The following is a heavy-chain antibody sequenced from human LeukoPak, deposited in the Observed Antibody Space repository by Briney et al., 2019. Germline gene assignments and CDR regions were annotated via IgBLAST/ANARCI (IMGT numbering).Heavy chain of an antibody. CDR1: GFTFSDYS. V-gene: IGHV3-23*01. J-gene: IGHJ4*02. CDR2: ITSRGGST. Sequence: PGGSLRLSCAASGFTFSDYSMNWVRQAPGKGLEWVSSITSRGGSTWYVDSVKGRFTITRDNSENTLYLQMHSLRAEDTAVYYCARDRPNYYGSDGHYYRRDGDYWGRGTLVSVSS. D-gene: IGHD3-22*01. CDR3: ARDRPNYYGSDGHYYRRDGDY.